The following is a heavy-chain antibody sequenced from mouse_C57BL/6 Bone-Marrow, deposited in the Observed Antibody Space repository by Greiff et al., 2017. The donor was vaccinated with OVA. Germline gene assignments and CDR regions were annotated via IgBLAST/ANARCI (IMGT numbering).Heavy chain of an antibody. CDR2: ISSGGDYL. J-gene: IGHJ3*01. V-gene: IGHV5-9-1*02. Sequence: EVKLVESGEGLVKPGGSLKLSCAASGFTFSSYAMSWVRQTPEKRLEWVAYISSGGDYLYYADTVKGRFTISRDNARNTLYLQRSSLKSEDTAMYYCTRERRGFAYWGQGTLVTVSA. CDR3: TRERRGFAY. CDR1: GFTFSSYA.